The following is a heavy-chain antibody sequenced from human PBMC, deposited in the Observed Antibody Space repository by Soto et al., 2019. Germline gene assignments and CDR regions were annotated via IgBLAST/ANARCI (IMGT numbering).Heavy chain of an antibody. CDR2: ITSRGPTI. CDR1: GFTFSNYA. CDR3: ARDSLRNGDKKA. D-gene: IGHD2-8*01. J-gene: IGHJ5*02. V-gene: IGHV3-48*03. Sequence: EAQLVEAGGGLVQPGGSLRLSCAASGFTFSNYAMNWVRQAPGKGLEWVAYITSRGPTIYYADSVKGRFNISRDNAKTSLYLQMNNLRAEDTAIYYCARDSLRNGDKKAWWQGTLVTVSS.